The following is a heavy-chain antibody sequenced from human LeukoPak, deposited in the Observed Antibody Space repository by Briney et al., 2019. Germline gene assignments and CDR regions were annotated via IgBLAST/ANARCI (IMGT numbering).Heavy chain of an antibody. CDR1: GGTSTIYA. Sequence: GASVKVSCKASGGTSTIYAISWVRQAPGQGLEWMGGIIPIFGTANYAQKFQGRVTITADESTSTAYMELSSLRSEDTAVYYCARGSGYSGYDGVVWGKGTTVTISS. CDR3: ARGSGYSGYDGVV. CDR2: IIPIFGTA. V-gene: IGHV1-69*13. J-gene: IGHJ6*04. D-gene: IGHD5-12*01.